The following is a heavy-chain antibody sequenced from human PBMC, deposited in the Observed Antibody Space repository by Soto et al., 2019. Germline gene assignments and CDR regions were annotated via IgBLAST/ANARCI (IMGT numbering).Heavy chain of an antibody. CDR1: GFTFSSYG. V-gene: IGHV3-30*03. D-gene: IGHD5-12*01. CDR3: ARSVEMATMWTEFDY. J-gene: IGHJ4*02. Sequence: QVQLVESGGGVVQPGRSLRLSCAASGFTFSSYGMHWVRQAPGKGLEWVAVISYDGSNKYYADSVKGRFTISRDNSKNTMYLQMNSLRAEDKAVYYWARSVEMATMWTEFDYWGQGTLVTVSS. CDR2: ISYDGSNK.